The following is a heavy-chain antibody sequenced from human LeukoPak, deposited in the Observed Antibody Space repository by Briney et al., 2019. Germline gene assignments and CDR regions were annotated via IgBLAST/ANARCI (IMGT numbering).Heavy chain of an antibody. CDR1: GGSITYNQ. Sequence: AETLSLTCTVSGGSITYNQWTWIRQPAGKGLEWIGRVHTSGRTNYNPSLKTRVTISVDTSKNQLSLNLNSVTDADTAVYYCAREVPLYGDYAVFDYGGQGTPVTVSA. CDR2: VHTSGRT. CDR3: AREVPLYGDYAVFDY. J-gene: IGHJ4*02. V-gene: IGHV4-4*07. D-gene: IGHD4-17*01.